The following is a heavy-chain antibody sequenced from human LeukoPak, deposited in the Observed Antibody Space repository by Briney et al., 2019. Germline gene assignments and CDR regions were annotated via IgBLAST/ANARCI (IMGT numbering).Heavy chain of an antibody. V-gene: IGHV3-13*04. CDR3: AKVASMVRGDILNWYFNL. Sequence: GGSLRLSCAASGFSFSSYDMHWVRQPTGEGLQWVSGIGSGGDTYYAGSVKGRFTISRDNPRNTLYLQMNSLRAEDTAVYHCAKVASMVRGDILNWYFNLWGRGTLVTVSS. CDR1: GFSFSSYD. J-gene: IGHJ2*01. D-gene: IGHD3-10*01. CDR2: IGSGGDT.